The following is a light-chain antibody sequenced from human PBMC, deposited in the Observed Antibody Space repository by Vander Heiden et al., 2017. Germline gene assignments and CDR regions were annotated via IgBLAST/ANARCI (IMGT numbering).Light chain of an antibody. V-gene: IGLV1-40*01. Sequence: VLTQPPSVSGAPGQTITLSCGGSNSNTAAGFDVHRYRQLPQTAPKLLIYSFAYRPSGVPDRFSGSKSGSSASLAITGLQADDEATYDCHSYDSRLRAAVFGGGTNLTVL. CDR3: HSYDSRLRAAV. CDR2: SFA. J-gene: IGLJ2*01. CDR1: NSNTAAGFD.